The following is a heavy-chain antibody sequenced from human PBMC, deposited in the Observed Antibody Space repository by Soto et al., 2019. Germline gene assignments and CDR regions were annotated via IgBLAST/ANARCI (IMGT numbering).Heavy chain of an antibody. J-gene: IGHJ6*02. Sequence: GGSLRLSCAASGFTFSSYAMSWVRQAPGKGLEWVSAISGSGGSTYYADSVKGRFTISRDNSKNTLYLQMNSLRAEDTAVYYCAKDNNYYDSSGYYGLWYYYYGLDVWGQGTTVTVSS. CDR1: GFTFSSYA. CDR3: AKDNNYYDSSGYYGLWYYYYGLDV. V-gene: IGHV3-23*01. D-gene: IGHD3-22*01. CDR2: ISGSGGST.